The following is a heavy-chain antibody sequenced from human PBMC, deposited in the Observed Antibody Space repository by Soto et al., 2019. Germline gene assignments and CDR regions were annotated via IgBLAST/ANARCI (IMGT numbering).Heavy chain of an antibody. Sequence: SETLSLTCTVSGGSISSYYWSWIRQPPGKGLEWIGYIYYSGSTNYNPSLKSRVTISVDTSKNQFSLKVSSVTAADTAVYYCARDFVGSKGNYYYYYMDVWGKGTTVTVSS. V-gene: IGHV4-59*01. D-gene: IGHD3-10*01. J-gene: IGHJ6*03. CDR1: GGSISSYY. CDR2: IYYSGST. CDR3: ARDFVGSKGNYYYYYMDV.